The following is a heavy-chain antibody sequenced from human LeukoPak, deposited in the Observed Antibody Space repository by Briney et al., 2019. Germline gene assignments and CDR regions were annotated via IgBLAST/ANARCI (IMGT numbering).Heavy chain of an antibody. CDR1: GYTFTSYA. Sequence: GASVKVSCKASGYTFTSYAIHWVRQAPGQRLEWMGWISAYNGNTNYAQKLQGRVTMTTDTSTSTAYMELRSLRSDDTAVYYCARDQPDTAMPWYMDVWGKGTTVTVSS. D-gene: IGHD5-18*01. J-gene: IGHJ6*03. CDR2: ISAYNGNT. V-gene: IGHV1-18*01. CDR3: ARDQPDTAMPWYMDV.